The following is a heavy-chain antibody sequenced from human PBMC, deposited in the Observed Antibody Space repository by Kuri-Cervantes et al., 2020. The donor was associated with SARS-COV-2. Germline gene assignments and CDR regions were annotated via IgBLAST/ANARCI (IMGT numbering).Heavy chain of an antibody. D-gene: IGHD3-3*01. J-gene: IGHJ3*02. Sequence: SETLSLTCTVSGGSISSGGYYWSWIRQPPGKGLEWIGEINHSGSANYNPSLKSRVTISVDTSKNQFSLKLSSVTAADTAVYYCARASTTIYGVLIMLFSSNAFAIWGQGTLVTVSS. CDR2: INHSGSA. CDR3: ARASTTIYGVLIMLFSSNAFAI. V-gene: IGHV4-30-2*01. CDR1: GGSISSGGYY.